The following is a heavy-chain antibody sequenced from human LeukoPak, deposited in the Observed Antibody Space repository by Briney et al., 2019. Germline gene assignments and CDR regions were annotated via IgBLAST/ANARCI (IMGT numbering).Heavy chain of an antibody. D-gene: IGHD6-13*01. J-gene: IGHJ4*02. Sequence: GGSLRLSCAASGFTFSSYSMNWVRQAPGKGLEWVSSISSSSYIYYADSVKGRFTISRDNAKNSLYLQMNSLRAEDTAVYYCAREGPGIAAAETPYYFDYWGQGTLVTVSS. CDR1: GFTFSSYS. V-gene: IGHV3-21*01. CDR2: ISSSSYI. CDR3: AREGPGIAAAETPYYFDY.